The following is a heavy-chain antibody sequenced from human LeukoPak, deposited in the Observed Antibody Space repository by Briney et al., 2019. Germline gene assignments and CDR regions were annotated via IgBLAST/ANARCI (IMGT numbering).Heavy chain of an antibody. D-gene: IGHD2-21*02. J-gene: IGHJ4*02. CDR3: ARSHIVVVTAPALDY. CDR2: IIPILGIA. CDR1: GGTFSSYA. V-gene: IGHV1-69*04. Sequence: ASVKVSCKASGGTFSSYAISWVRQAPGQGLEWMGRIIPILGIANYAQKSQGRVTITADKSTSTAYMELSSLRSEDTAVYYCARSHIVVVTAPALDYWGQGTLVTVSS.